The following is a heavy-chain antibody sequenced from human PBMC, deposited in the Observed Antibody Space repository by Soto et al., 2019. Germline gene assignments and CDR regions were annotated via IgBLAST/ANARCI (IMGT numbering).Heavy chain of an antibody. J-gene: IGHJ6*02. CDR1: GFTFSSYS. V-gene: IGHV3-48*02. CDR2: ISSSSSTI. D-gene: IGHD2-15*01. Sequence: GGSLRLSCAASGFTFSSYSMNWVRQAPGKGLEWVSYISSSSSTIYYADSVKGRFTISRDNAKNSLYLQMNSLRDEDTAVYYCARVQCSGGSCYSGGGFLYYYGMDVWGQGTTVTVSS. CDR3: ARVQCSGGSCYSGGGFLYYYGMDV.